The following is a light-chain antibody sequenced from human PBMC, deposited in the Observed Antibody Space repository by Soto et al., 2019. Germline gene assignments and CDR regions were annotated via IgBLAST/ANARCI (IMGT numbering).Light chain of an antibody. CDR1: QSVSSW. Sequence: DIQMTQSPSTLSASVGDRVTFTCRASQSVSSWLAWYQQKPGKAPKLLIYDASTLESGVPSRFSGSGSGTEFTLTITSLQPDDFATYYCQHYNSYSEAFGQGTKVELK. J-gene: IGKJ1*01. V-gene: IGKV1-5*01. CDR3: QHYNSYSEA. CDR2: DAS.